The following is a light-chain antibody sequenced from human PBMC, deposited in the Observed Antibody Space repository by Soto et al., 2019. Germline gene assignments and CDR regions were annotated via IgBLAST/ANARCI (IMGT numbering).Light chain of an antibody. Sequence: EIVLTQSPATLSLSPGERATLSCRASQSVSSYLAWYQQKPGQAPRLLIYDSFNRATGIPSRFSSSGSGTDFTLTISSLEPEDFAVYYCQQRSTWPVTFGQGTRLEIK. CDR2: DSF. V-gene: IGKV3-11*01. J-gene: IGKJ5*01. CDR1: QSVSSY. CDR3: QQRSTWPVT.